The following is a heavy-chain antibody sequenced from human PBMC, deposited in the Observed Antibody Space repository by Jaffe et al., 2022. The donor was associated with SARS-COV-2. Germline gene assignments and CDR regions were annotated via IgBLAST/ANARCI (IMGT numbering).Heavy chain of an antibody. D-gene: IGHD3-10*02. V-gene: IGHV3-30-3*01. J-gene: IGHJ5*02. CDR1: GFTFSSYA. CDR3: ARGDYVSAFDP. Sequence: QVQLVESGGGVVQPGRSLRLSCAASGFTFSSYAMHWVRQAPGKGLEWVAVISYDGSNKYYADSVKGRFTISRDNSKNTLYLQMNSLRAEDTAVYYCARGDYVSAFDPWGQGTLVTVSS. CDR2: ISYDGSNK.